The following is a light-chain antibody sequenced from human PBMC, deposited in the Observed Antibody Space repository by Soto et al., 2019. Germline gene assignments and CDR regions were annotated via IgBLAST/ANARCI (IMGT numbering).Light chain of an antibody. J-gene: IGKJ1*01. Sequence: DIQMTQSPSTLSASVGDRVTITCRASQSISSWLAWYQQKPGKAPKLLIYKASSLESGVPSRFSGSGSGTEFTLTISSLQPDDFATYYCQQYKSYRWTFGQGTNVDI. CDR1: QSISSW. CDR3: QQYKSYRWT. CDR2: KAS. V-gene: IGKV1-5*03.